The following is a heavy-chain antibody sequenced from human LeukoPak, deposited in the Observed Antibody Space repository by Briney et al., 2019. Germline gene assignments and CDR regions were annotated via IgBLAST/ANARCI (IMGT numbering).Heavy chain of an antibody. CDR1: GYSFSNYW. CDR3: ARHSGRDSFDY. D-gene: IGHD1-14*01. V-gene: IGHV5-10-1*01. Sequence: GESLKISCEGSGYSFSNYWISWVRQMPGKGLEWMGTIDHGDSYTNYSPSFQGHVTISADKSISTAYLQWSSLKASDTAMYYCARHSGRDSFDYWGQGTLVTVSS. CDR2: IDHGDSYT. J-gene: IGHJ4*02.